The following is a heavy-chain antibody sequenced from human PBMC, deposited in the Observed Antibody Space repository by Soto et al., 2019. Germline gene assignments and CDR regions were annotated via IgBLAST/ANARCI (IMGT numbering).Heavy chain of an antibody. J-gene: IGHJ4*02. Sequence: SETLSLTCTVSGGSISSSSYYWGWIRQPPGKGLEWIGSIYYSGSTYYNPSLKSRVTISVDTSKNQFSLKLSCVTAADTAVYYCARHGDSSSSFDYWGQGTLVTVSS. CDR3: ARHGDSSSSFDY. V-gene: IGHV4-39*01. CDR1: GGSISSSSYY. D-gene: IGHD6-6*01. CDR2: IYYSGST.